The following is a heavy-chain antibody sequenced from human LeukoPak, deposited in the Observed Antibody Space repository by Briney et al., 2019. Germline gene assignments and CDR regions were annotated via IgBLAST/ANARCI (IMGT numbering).Heavy chain of an antibody. D-gene: IGHD6-19*01. V-gene: IGHV3-33*06. CDR3: AKGQIAPGIAVASPRDFDY. J-gene: IGHJ4*02. Sequence: PGRSLRLSCAASGFTFSSYGMHWVRQAPGKGLEWVAVIWYDGSNKYYADSVKGRFTISRDNSKNTLYLQMNSLRAEDTAVYYCAKGQIAPGIAVASPRDFDYWGQGTLVTVSS. CDR1: GFTFSSYG. CDR2: IWYDGSNK.